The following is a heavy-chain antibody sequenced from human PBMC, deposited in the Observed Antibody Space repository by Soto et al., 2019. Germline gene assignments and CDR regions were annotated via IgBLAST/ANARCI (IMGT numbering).Heavy chain of an antibody. CDR1: GGSISSSSYY. Sequence: QLQLQESGPGLVKPSETLSLTCTVSGGSISSSSYYWGWIRQPPGKGLEWIGSIYYSGSTYYNPSLKSRVTISVDTSKNQFSLKLSSVTAADTAVYYCARHPDYDYVWGSKIARATGSAFDYWGQGTLVTVSS. CDR3: ARHPDYDYVWGSKIARATGSAFDY. V-gene: IGHV4-39*01. D-gene: IGHD3-16*01. J-gene: IGHJ4*02. CDR2: IYYSGST.